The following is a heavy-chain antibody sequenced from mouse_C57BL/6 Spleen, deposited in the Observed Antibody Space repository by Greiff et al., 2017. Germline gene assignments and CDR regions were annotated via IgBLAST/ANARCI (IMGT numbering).Heavy chain of an antibody. V-gene: IGHV1-7*01. CDR3: ASSDIATVEAWFAY. J-gene: IGHJ3*01. D-gene: IGHD1-1*01. CDR1: GYTFTSYW. Sequence: QVQLQQPGAELAKPGASVKLSCKASGYTFTSYWMHWVKQRPGQGLEWIGNINPSSGYTKYNQKFKDKATVTADKSSSTAYMQLSSLTYEDSAVYYCASSDIATVEAWFAYWGQGTLVTVSA. CDR2: INPSSGYT.